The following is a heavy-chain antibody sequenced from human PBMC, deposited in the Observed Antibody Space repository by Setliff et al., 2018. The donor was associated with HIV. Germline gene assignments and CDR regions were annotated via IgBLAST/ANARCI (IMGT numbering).Heavy chain of an antibody. CDR2: IIPISGTT. CDR3: AREVYYDSSPGGHDAFDI. V-gene: IGHV1-69*05. Sequence: SVKVSCKASGGIYSSYAITWVRQAPGQGLEWMGGIIPISGTTKYAQKFQGRVTITTDESTSTAYMEVSSLRSDDTAVYYCAREVYYDSSPGGHDAFDIWGQGTMVTVSS. J-gene: IGHJ3*02. CDR1: GGIYSSYA. D-gene: IGHD3-22*01.